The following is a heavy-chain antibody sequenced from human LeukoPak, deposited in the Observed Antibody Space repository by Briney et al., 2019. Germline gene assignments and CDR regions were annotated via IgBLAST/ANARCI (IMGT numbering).Heavy chain of an antibody. V-gene: IGHV4-30-4*08. CDR1: GGSISSGGYY. CDR2: IYYSGST. D-gene: IGHD3-10*01. Sequence: SETLSLTCTVSGGSISSGGYYWSWIRQHPVKGLEWIGYIYYSGSTYYNPSLKSRVTISVDTSKNQLSLKLSSVTAADTAEYYCASGTHSTEFDPWGQGTLVTVSS. CDR3: ASGTHSTEFDP. J-gene: IGHJ5*02.